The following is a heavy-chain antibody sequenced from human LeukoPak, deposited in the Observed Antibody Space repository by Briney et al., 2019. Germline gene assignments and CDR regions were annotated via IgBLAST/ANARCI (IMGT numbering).Heavy chain of an antibody. V-gene: IGHV1-18*01. CDR2: ISAYNGNT. CDR1: GYTFTSDG. D-gene: IGHD2-8*01. CDR3: ARDGPLIMVGEFDY. J-gene: IGHJ4*02. Sequence: ASVKVSCKASGYTFTSDGISWGRHGPGQGLEWMGWISAYNGNTNYAQKLQGSVTMTTDTSTRTAHTELRSLRSDDTAVYYSARDGPLIMVGEFDYWGQGTLVTVSS.